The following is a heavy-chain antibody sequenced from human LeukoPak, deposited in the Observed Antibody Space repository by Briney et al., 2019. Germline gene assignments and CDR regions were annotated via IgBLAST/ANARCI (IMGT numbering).Heavy chain of an antibody. D-gene: IGHD5-24*01. CDR2: IIPIFGTA. CDR1: GGTFSSYA. J-gene: IGHJ4*02. Sequence: SSVKVSCKASGGTFSSYAISWVRQAPGRGVEGMGRIIPIFGTANYAQRFEGRVTITTDESTSTAYMELSSLRSEDTAVYYCARARDGYNSWNFDYWGQGTLVTVSS. CDR3: ARARDGYNSWNFDY. V-gene: IGHV1-69*05.